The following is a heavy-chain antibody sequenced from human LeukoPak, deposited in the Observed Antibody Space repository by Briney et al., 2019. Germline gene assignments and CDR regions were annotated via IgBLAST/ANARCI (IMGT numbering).Heavy chain of an antibody. Sequence: GGSLRLSCAASGFTFRSAWMTWVRQAPGKGLEWVSDISDSGGGTYYADSVKGRFTISRDNSKNTLYLQMNSLRAEDTAVYYCVKTMGAIDHDYWGQGTLVTVSS. CDR2: ISDSGGGT. CDR1: GFTFRSAW. CDR3: VKTMGAIDHDY. V-gene: IGHV3-23*01. J-gene: IGHJ4*02. D-gene: IGHD1-26*01.